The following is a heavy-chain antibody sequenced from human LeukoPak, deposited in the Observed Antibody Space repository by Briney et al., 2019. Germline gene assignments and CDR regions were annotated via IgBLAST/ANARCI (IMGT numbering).Heavy chain of an antibody. D-gene: IGHD3-22*01. CDR1: GYSISSGYY. J-gene: IGHJ4*02. CDR3: ARVGDSSGYFDY. CDR2: IYHSGST. Sequence: SETLSLTCTVSGYSISSGYYWGWIRQPPGKGLEWIGSIYHSGSTYYNPSLKSRVTISVDTSKNQFSLKLSSVTAADTAVYYCARVGDSSGYFDYWSQGTLVTVSS. V-gene: IGHV4-38-2*02.